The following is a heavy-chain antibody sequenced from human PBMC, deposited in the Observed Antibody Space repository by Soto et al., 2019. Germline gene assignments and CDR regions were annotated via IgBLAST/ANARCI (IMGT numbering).Heavy chain of an antibody. CDR1: GFTFSSYS. CDR2: ISSSSSHI. V-gene: IGHV3-21*01. Sequence: GGSLRLSCAASGFTFSSYSMNWVRQAPGKGLEWVTCISSSSSHIYYVDSVKGRFTISRDNAKNSLYLQMNSLRVEDTAVYYCASMNVVAAENAFDIWGQGTLVTVSS. D-gene: IGHD2-21*01. J-gene: IGHJ4*02. CDR3: ASMNVVAAENAFDI.